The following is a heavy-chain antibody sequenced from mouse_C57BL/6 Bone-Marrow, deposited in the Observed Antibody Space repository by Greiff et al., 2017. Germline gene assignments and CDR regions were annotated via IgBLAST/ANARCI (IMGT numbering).Heavy chain of an antibody. CDR1: GYTFTDYE. V-gene: IGHV1-15*01. Sequence: VKLQESGAELVRPGASVTLSCKASGYTFTDYEMHWVKQTPVHGLEWIGAIDPETGGTAYKQKFKGKAILTADKSSSTAYMERRSLTSEDSAVYYCTRGVTNAMDYWGQGTSVTVSA. J-gene: IGHJ4*01. D-gene: IGHD2-2*01. CDR2: IDPETGGT. CDR3: TRGVTNAMDY.